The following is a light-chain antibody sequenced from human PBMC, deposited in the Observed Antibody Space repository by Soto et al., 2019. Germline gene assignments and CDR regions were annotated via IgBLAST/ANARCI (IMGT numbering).Light chain of an antibody. Sequence: EIVLTQSPATLSLSPGERATLSCRASQSVNSYLAWYQQQPGLAPRLLIYDASNRATGIPARFSGSGSGTDFTLTTISLEPEDFAVYYCQQGSNWPLTFGGGTKVEIK. V-gene: IGKV3-11*01. CDR2: DAS. CDR1: QSVNSY. CDR3: QQGSNWPLT. J-gene: IGKJ4*01.